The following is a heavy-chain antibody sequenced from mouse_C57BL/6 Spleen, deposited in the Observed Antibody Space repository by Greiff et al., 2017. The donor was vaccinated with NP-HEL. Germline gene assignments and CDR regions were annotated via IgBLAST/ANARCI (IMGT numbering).Heavy chain of an antibody. CDR2: ISYDGSN. CDR1: GYSITSGYY. CDR3: ARGDYGSPYFDY. Sequence: EVQLQESGPGLVKPSQSLSLTCSVTGYSITSGYYWNWIRQFPGNKLEWMGYISYDGSNNYNPSLKNRISITRDTSKNQFFLKLNSVTTEDTATYYCARGDYGSPYFDYWGQGTTLTVSS. D-gene: IGHD1-1*01. V-gene: IGHV3-6*01. J-gene: IGHJ2*01.